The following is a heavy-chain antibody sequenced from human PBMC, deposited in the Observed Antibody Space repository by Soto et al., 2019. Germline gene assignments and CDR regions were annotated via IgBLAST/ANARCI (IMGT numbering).Heavy chain of an antibody. V-gene: IGHV4-30-2*01. CDR2: IYYTGGT. CDR1: GGSISSGTFS. CDR3: ARATFFRKGYYYATDYYFFDY. D-gene: IGHD3-22*01. Sequence: QLLLQESASGLVKPSQTLSLTCAVSGGSISSGTFSWTWIRQPPGQGLEFIGSIYYTGGTYYNPSLKSRVTISLDSSKNQFSLNLSSVAAADTAMYYCARATFFRKGYYYATDYYFFDYWGQGTLVTVSS. J-gene: IGHJ4*02.